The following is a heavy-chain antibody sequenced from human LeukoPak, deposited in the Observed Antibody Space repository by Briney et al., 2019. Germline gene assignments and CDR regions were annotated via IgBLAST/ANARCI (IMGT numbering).Heavy chain of an antibody. CDR3: AKSIYYDSSGYYYRGTGFDY. CDR1: GFTFSSYA. D-gene: IGHD3-22*01. V-gene: IGHV3-23*01. Sequence: GGSLRLSCAASGFTFSSYAMSWVRQASGKGLEWVSAISGSGGSTYYADSVKGRFTISRDNSKNTLYLQMNSLRAEDTAVYYCAKSIYYDSSGYYYRGTGFDYWGQGTLVTVSS. CDR2: ISGSGGST. J-gene: IGHJ4*02.